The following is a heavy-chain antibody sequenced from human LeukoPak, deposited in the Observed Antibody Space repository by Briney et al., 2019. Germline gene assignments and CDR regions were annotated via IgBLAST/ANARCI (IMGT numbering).Heavy chain of an antibody. Sequence: PSETLSLTCAVYGGSFSGYYWTWIRQPPGKGLEWIGEINQSGSANYNPSLESRVTISIDTSKNQFSLKLTSVTAADTAVYYCARGPLHPRWFDPWGQGTLVTVSS. J-gene: IGHJ5*02. CDR3: ARGPLHPRWFDP. CDR2: INQSGSA. CDR1: GGSFSGYY. V-gene: IGHV4-34*01.